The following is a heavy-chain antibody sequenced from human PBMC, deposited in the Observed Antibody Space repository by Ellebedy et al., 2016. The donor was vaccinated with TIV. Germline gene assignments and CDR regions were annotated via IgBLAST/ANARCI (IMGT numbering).Heavy chain of an antibody. CDR2: IYYSGST. J-gene: IGHJ5*02. CDR3: ATYDSSGS. Sequence: SETLSLTXTVSGGSISSYYWSWIRQPPGKGLEWIGYIYYSGSTNYNPSLKSRVTISVDTSKNQFSLKLSSVTAADTAVYYCATYDSSGSWGQGTLVTVSS. CDR1: GGSISSYY. D-gene: IGHD3-22*01. V-gene: IGHV4-59*01.